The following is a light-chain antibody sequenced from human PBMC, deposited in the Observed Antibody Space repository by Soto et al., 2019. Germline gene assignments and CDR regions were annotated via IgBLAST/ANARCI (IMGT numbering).Light chain of an antibody. V-gene: IGKV4-1*01. CDR1: QSVLSSSNNKNS. CDR2: CAS. CDR3: QQYFITPIT. Sequence: DIVMTQSPDSLAVSLGERATINCKSSQSVLSSSNNKNSLAWYQQKPGQPPKLLIYCASTRESGVPDRFSGSGSGTDFTLTISSLQAEDVAVYYCQQYFITPITFSPGTRLEIK. J-gene: IGKJ5*01.